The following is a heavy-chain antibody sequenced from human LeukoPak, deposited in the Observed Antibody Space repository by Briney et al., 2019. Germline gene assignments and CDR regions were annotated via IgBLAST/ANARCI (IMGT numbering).Heavy chain of an antibody. CDR3: ARGTARAGWFDP. D-gene: IGHD2-21*02. CDR1: GGSISSYY. J-gene: IGHJ5*02. CDR2: IYYSGST. Sequence: SETLSLTCTVSGGSISSYYWSWIRQPPGKGLEWIGYIYYSGSTNYNPSLKSRVTISVDTSKNQFSQKLSSVTAADTAVYYCARGTARAGWFDPWGQGTLVTVSS. V-gene: IGHV4-59*01.